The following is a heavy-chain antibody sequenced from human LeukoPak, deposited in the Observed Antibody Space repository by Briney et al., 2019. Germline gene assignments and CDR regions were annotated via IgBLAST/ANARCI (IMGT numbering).Heavy chain of an antibody. Sequence: GGSLRLSCAASGFTFSSYSMSWVRQAPGKGLEWVSGINWNGGSTGYADSVKGRFTISRDNAKNSLYLQMNSLRAEDTALYYCARGATVVTAIRRHSYSHGAFDIWGQGTMVTVSS. D-gene: IGHD2-21*02. CDR3: ARGATVVTAIRRHSYSHGAFDI. CDR2: INWNGGST. J-gene: IGHJ3*02. CDR1: GFTFSSYS. V-gene: IGHV3-20*04.